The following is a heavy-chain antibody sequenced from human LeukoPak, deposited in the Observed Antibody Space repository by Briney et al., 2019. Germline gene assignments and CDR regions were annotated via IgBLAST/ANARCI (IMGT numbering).Heavy chain of an antibody. V-gene: IGHV3-33*01. J-gene: IGHJ4*02. D-gene: IGHD3-22*01. Sequence: GGSLRLSCAASGFTFSSYGMHWVRQAPGKGLEWVAVIWYDGSNKYYADSVKGRFTISRDNSKNTLYLQMNSLRAEDTAVYYCARDTDYYDSSGYSYWGQGTLVTVSS. CDR3: ARDTDYYDSSGYSY. CDR1: GFTFSSYG. CDR2: IWYDGSNK.